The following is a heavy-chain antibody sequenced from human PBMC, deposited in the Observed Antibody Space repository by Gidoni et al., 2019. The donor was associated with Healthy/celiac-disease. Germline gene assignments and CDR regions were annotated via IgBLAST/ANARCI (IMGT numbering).Heavy chain of an antibody. CDR3: AKDSVTYYYDSSGYWPFDY. CDR1: GFSVGSYA. J-gene: IGHJ4*02. CDR2: ISGSGCRT. D-gene: IGHD3-22*01. V-gene: IGHV3-23*04. Sequence: EVQLVESGGGLVQPGGSLSPFRATSGFSVGSYARSWVRQAAGRGLEWVSAISGSGCRTYYADSVKGLFTVSSDNSKNTLYLQMNSLRAEDTAVYYCAKDSVTYYYDSSGYWPFDYWGQGTLVTVSS.